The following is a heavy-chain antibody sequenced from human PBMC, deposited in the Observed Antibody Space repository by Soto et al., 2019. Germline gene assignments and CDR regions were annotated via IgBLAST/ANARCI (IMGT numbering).Heavy chain of an antibody. CDR1: GGSISSYY. CDR2: IYYSGST. D-gene: IGHD3-3*01. V-gene: IGHV4-59*08. CDR3: ARGGLYYDFWSGYPNWFDP. Sequence: QVQLQESGPGLVKPSETLSLTCTVSGGSISSYYWSWIRQPPGKGLEWIGYIYYSGSTNYNPSLKSRVTISVDPSKNQFSLKLSSVTAADTAVYYCARGGLYYDFWSGYPNWFDPWGQGTLVTVSS. J-gene: IGHJ5*02.